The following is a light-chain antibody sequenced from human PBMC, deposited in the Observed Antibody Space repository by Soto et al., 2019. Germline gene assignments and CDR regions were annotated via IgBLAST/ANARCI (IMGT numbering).Light chain of an antibody. CDR2: GAS. J-gene: IGKJ1*01. V-gene: IGKV3-15*01. CDR1: QTVRSS. Sequence: DIVLTQPPGTLSLSPGERATLSCRASQTVRSSSLAWYQQKPGQAPRLLIYGASTRATGIPPRFSGSGSGTQFTLTISSLQSEDFAVYYCQQYNNWPPWTFGQGTKVDIK. CDR3: QQYNNWPPWT.